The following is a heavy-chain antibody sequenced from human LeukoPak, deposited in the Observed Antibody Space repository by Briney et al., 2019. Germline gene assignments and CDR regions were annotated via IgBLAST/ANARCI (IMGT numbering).Heavy chain of an antibody. CDR3: TRRLGCYYIDY. J-gene: IGHJ4*02. V-gene: IGHV4-59*01. D-gene: IGHD7-27*01. CDR2: MYYSVST. Sequence: PSETLSLTCTVSGGSMSRYYWSWLRQPPGKGVEWLGYMYYSVSTNYTPSLESRVTISVDPSKSQFSLELGSVTGANPAVYYCTRRLGCYYIDYWGQGTLVTVSS. CDR1: GGSMSRYY.